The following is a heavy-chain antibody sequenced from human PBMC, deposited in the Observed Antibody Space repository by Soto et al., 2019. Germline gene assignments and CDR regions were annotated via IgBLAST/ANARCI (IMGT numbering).Heavy chain of an antibody. CDR3: SRIAVSGPRTGFDY. V-gene: IGHV4-39*01. D-gene: IGHD6-19*01. J-gene: IGHJ4*02. Sequence: SSETLSLTCSVSGCSISNSSYVGGWVQQPPGKGLQWIGSVSHIGSTNYNPSLKSRLTISVGTSKTQSSLRLDSVTAADTAVYYCSRIAVSGPRTGFDYWGQGILVTVSS. CDR1: GCSISNSSYV. CDR2: VSHIGST.